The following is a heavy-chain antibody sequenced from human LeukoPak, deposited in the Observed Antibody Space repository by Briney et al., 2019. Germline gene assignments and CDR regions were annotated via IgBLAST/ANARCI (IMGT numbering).Heavy chain of an antibody. V-gene: IGHV3-23*01. CDR3: AKARSVVVAAAIDY. CDR2: ISISGDIT. Sequence: GGSLRLSCAASGLTFSSYAMSWVRQAPGKGLEWVSVISISGDITYYADSVKGRFTISRDNSKNTLYLQMNSLRAEDTAVYYCAKARSVVVAAAIDYWGQGTLVTVSS. J-gene: IGHJ4*02. CDR1: GLTFSSYA. D-gene: IGHD2-2*01.